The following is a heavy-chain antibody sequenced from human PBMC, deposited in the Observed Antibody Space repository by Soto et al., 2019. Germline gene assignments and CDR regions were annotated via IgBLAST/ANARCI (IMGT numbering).Heavy chain of an antibody. V-gene: IGHV1-2*02. CDR1: GYAFTEDY. CDR2: INPNTGGT. J-gene: IGHJ6*02. D-gene: IGHD5-12*01. CDR3: ARDQRGFGGYHIYSHAMDV. Sequence: GASVNVSCKAFGYAFTEDYMNRLRHAPGQGLEWMGWINPNTGGTNYAQKFQGRVTMTRDTSISTVYMELSSPTFDDTAVYYCARDQRGFGGYHIYSHAMDVWGQGTTVTVSS.